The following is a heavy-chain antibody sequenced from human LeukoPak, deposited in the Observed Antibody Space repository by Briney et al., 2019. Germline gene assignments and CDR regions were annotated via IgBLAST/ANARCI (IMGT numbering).Heavy chain of an antibody. CDR1: GYTFTSYG. V-gene: IGHV1-18*01. Sequence: ASVKVSCKASGYTFTSYGISWVRQAPGQGLEWMGWISAYNGNTNYAQKLQGRVTMTTDTSTSTVYMELSSLRSEDTAVYYCATASWREGHGGAFDIWGQGTMVTVSS. CDR3: ATASWREGHGGAFDI. D-gene: IGHD6-13*01. J-gene: IGHJ3*02. CDR2: ISAYNGNT.